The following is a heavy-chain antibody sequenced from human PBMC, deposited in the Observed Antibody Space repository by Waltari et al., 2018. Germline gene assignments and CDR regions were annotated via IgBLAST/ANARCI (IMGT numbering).Heavy chain of an antibody. J-gene: IGHJ4*02. CDR3: ARDSSSSLTPYYFDY. Sequence: QVQLVESGGGVVQPGRSLRLSCAASGFTFSSYGMTWVRQAPGKGLEWVAVIWYDGSNKYYADSVKGRFTISRDNSKNTLYLQMNSLRAEDTAVYYCARDSSSSLTPYYFDYWGQGTLVTVSS. CDR2: IWYDGSNK. D-gene: IGHD6-6*01. CDR1: GFTFSSYG. V-gene: IGHV3-33*01.